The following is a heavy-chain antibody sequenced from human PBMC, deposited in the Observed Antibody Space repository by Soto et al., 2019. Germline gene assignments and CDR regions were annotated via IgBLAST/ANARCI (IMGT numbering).Heavy chain of an antibody. CDR2: IWYDGSNK. Sequence: VHLVESGGGVVQPGRSLSLSGAASGFTFSSYGMHWVRQAPGKGLEWVAVIWYDGSNKYYADSVKGRFTISRDTSNNTLYLQMNSLRAEDTAVYSCARDYDSRGYPRYYFDYWGQGTLVTFSS. V-gene: IGHV3-33*01. CDR3: ARDYDSRGYPRYYFDY. J-gene: IGHJ4*02. D-gene: IGHD3-22*01. CDR1: GFTFSSYG.